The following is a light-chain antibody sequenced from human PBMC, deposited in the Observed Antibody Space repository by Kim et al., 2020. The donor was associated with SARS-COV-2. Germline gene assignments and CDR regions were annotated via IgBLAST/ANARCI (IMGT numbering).Light chain of an antibody. CDR3: QQYYGYPYT. CDR2: AAS. CDR1: EGMSTY. V-gene: IGKV1-8*01. J-gene: IGKJ2*01. Sequence: SASTGDRVTITCRASEGMSTYLAWYQQKPGKVPKLLIHAASTLQSGVPSRFSGSGSGTDFTLTISNLQSEDFATYYCQQYYGYPYTFGQGTKLEI.